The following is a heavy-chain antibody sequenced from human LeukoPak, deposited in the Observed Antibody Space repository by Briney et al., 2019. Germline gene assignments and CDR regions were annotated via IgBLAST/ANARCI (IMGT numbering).Heavy chain of an antibody. V-gene: IGHV1-2*02. CDR2: INPNSGGT. CDR3: VRDAIAAAGTGG. J-gene: IGHJ4*02. D-gene: IGHD6-13*01. Sequence: ASVKVSCKASGYTFTGYYMHWERQAPGQGLEWMGWINPNSGGTDYSQKFQGRVTMTRDTSISTAYMELSSLRSDDRAVYYCVRDAIAAAGTGGWGQGTLVTVSS. CDR1: GYTFTGYY.